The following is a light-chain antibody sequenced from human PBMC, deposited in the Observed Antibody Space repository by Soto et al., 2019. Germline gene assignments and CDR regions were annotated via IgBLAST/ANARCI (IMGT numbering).Light chain of an antibody. CDR3: QQRSNWPSIS. CDR2: GAS. Sequence: EIVLTQSPGTLSLSPGERATLFCRASQSVATSQLAWYQQKPGQAPRLLIGASSRATGVPDRFIASGSGTDFTLTISSLEPEDFAIYYCQQRSNWPSISFGQGTRLEI. V-gene: IGKV3D-20*02. CDR1: QSVATSQ. J-gene: IGKJ5*01.